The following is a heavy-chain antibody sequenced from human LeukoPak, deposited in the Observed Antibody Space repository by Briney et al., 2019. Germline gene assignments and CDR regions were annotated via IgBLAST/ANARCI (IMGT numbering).Heavy chain of an antibody. V-gene: IGHV3-74*01. CDR2: IDADGSSA. J-gene: IGHJ4*02. CDR1: GITFSYYW. D-gene: IGHD5-12*01. Sequence: GGSLRLSCAASGITFSYYWMHWVRQAPGKGLFWVSRIDADGSSATYADSVKGRFTISRDNAKSTLYLQMNSLRAEDTAVYYCAREGGYDPFEYWGQGTLVTVSS. CDR3: AREGGYDPFEY.